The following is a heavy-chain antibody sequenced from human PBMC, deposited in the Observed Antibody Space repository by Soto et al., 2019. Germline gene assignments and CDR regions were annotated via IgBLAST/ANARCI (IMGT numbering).Heavy chain of an antibody. CDR2: INTDGGST. Sequence: AGGSLRLSCAASGFTFSNYWMHWVRQAPGKGLVWVSRINTDGGSTVYADSVKGRFTISRDNAKNTLYLQMNSLRDEDTAVYYCARPEYSSSSYGMDVWGQGTTVTVSS. D-gene: IGHD6-6*01. CDR3: ARPEYSSSSYGMDV. CDR1: GFTFSNYW. V-gene: IGHV3-74*01. J-gene: IGHJ6*02.